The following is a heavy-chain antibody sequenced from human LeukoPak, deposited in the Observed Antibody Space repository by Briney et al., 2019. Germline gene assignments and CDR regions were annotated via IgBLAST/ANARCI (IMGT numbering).Heavy chain of an antibody. Sequence: ASVKVSCKASGYTFTSYAMLWVRQAPGQRLEWMGWINAGNGNTKYSQEFQGRVTIARDTSASTAYMELSSLRSEDMAVYYCARERGDILTGYYFDYWGQGTLVTVSS. CDR1: GYTFTSYA. V-gene: IGHV1-3*03. J-gene: IGHJ4*02. CDR2: INAGNGNT. CDR3: ARERGDILTGYYFDY. D-gene: IGHD3-9*01.